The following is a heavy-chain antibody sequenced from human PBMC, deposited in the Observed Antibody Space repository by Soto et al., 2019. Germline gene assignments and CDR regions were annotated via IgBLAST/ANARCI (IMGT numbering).Heavy chain of an antibody. J-gene: IGHJ6*02. D-gene: IGHD3-9*01. CDR3: ARDGSYYDILTGYYPDYYYYGMDV. Sequence: GGSLRLSCAASGFTVSSNYMSWVRQAPGKGLEWVSVIYSGGSTYYADSVKGRFTISRDNSKNTLYLQMNSLRAEDTAVYYCARDGSYYDILTGYYPDYYYYGMDVWGQGTTVTVSS. CDR2: IYSGGST. CDR1: GFTVSSNY. V-gene: IGHV3-66*01.